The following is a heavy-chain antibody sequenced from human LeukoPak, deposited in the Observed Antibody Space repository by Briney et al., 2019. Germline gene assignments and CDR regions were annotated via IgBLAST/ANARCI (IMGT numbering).Heavy chain of an antibody. J-gene: IGHJ6*03. Sequence: ASVKVSCKASGYTFTGYYMHWVRQAPGQGLEWMGWISAYNGNTNYAQKLQGRVTMTTDTSTSTAYMELRSLRSDDTAVYYCARVGPLLYAYYYYMDVWGKGTTVTISS. V-gene: IGHV1-18*04. D-gene: IGHD2-15*01. CDR3: ARVGPLLYAYYYYMDV. CDR1: GYTFTGYY. CDR2: ISAYNGNT.